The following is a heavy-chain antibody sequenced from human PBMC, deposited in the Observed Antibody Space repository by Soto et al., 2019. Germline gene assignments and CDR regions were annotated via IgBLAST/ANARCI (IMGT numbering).Heavy chain of an antibody. V-gene: IGHV4-31*03. CDR3: ARSRSYYVEDFQK. Sequence: LSLTCSVSGDSISTEGYYWSWIRQHPGKGLEWIGYIYYSGLTSYNPSLKSRVTISRATSKNQFYLKLSSVTAADTAVYYCARSRSYYVEDFQKWGQGTLVTVSS. J-gene: IGHJ1*01. D-gene: IGHD1-26*01. CDR1: GDSISTEGYY. CDR2: IYYSGLT.